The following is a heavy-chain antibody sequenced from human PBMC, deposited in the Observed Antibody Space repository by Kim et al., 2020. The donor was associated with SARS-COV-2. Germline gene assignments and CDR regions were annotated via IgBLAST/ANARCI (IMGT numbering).Heavy chain of an antibody. D-gene: IGHD3-16*02. J-gene: IGHJ4*02. CDR3: TKGEYDYVWGTSRHRFDD. V-gene: IGHV3-23*01. CDR2: ISGSGRSGSGRTT. CDR1: GFTFNQYA. Sequence: GGSLRLSCAASGFTFNQYAMNWVRQAPGKGLEWVSTISGSGRSGSGRTTYYAESVKGRFTMSRDNSRNTLYLEMRSLRAEDTALYYCTKGEYDYVWGTSRHRFDDWGQGTLVTVSS.